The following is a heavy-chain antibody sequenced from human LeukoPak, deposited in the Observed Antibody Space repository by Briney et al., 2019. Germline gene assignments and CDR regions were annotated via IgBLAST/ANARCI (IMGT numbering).Heavy chain of an antibody. CDR1: GGSISSGGYS. CDR2: IYHSGST. CDR3: AIADMVRGIYP. V-gene: IGHV4-30-2*01. D-gene: IGHD3-10*01. Sequence: SQTLSLTCAVSGGSISSGGYSWSWIRQPPGKGLEWIGYIYHSGSTYYNPSLKSRVTISVDRSKNQFSLKLSSVTAADTAGYYCAIADMVRGIYPWGQGTLVTVSS. J-gene: IGHJ5*02.